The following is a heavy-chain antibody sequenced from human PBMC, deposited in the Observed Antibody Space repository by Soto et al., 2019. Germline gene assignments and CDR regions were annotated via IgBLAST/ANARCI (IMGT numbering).Heavy chain of an antibody. CDR3: ARDSSPYYGMDV. V-gene: IGHV4-61*01. Sequence: PSETLSLTCTVSGGSVSSGSYYWSWIRQPPGKGLEWIGYIYYSGSTNYNPSLKSRVTISVDTSKNQFSLKLSSVTAADTAVYYCARDSSPYYGMDVWGQGTTVTVSS. CDR1: GGSVSSGSYY. D-gene: IGHD3-16*01. J-gene: IGHJ6*02. CDR2: IYYSGST.